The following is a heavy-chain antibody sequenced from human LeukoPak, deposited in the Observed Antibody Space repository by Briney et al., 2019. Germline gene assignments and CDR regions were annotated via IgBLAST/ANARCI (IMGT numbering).Heavy chain of an antibody. D-gene: IGHD3-22*01. CDR3: TTDSWGNYYDSSGYEDY. CDR1: GVTLSNAG. CDR2: SKSKTDGGTT. Sequence: GGTLRLSCAASGVTLSNAGMSWVRHAPPKGLDWVGRSKSKTDGGTTDYAAPVKGRFTISRDDSKNTLYLQMNSLKTEATAVYYCTTDSWGNYYDSSGYEDYWGQGTLVTVSS. J-gene: IGHJ4*02. V-gene: IGHV3-15*01.